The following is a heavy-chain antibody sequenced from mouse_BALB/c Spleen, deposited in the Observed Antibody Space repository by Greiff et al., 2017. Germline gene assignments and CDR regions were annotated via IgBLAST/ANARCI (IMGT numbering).Heavy chain of an antibody. CDR2: IDPAYGNT. Sequence: VQLKESGAELVKPGASVKLSCTASGFNIKDTYMHWVKQRPEQGLEWIGRIDPAYGNTKYDPKFQGKATITANTSSNTAYLQLSSLTSEDTAVYCCARSTGISWFAYWGQGTLVTVSA. CDR1: GFNIKDTY. D-gene: IGHD4-1*02. V-gene: IGHV14-3*02. J-gene: IGHJ3*01. CDR3: ARSTGISWFAY.